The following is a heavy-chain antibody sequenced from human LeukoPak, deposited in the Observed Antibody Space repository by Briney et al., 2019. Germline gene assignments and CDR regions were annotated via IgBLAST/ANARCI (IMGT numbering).Heavy chain of an antibody. D-gene: IGHD3-22*01. CDR1: GDTFTSYY. CDR2: INPSGGIT. J-gene: IGHJ4*02. Sequence: ASVKVSCKASGDTFTSYYMHWVRQAPGQGLEWMGIINPSGGITSYAQKFQGRVTMTRDTSTSTVYMELSSLRSEDTAVYYCASTPLVPDSSGPYFDYWGQGTLVTVSS. CDR3: ASTPLVPDSSGPYFDY. V-gene: IGHV1-46*01.